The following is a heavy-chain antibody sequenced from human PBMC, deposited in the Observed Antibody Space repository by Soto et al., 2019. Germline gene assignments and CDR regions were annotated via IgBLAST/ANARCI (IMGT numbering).Heavy chain of an antibody. D-gene: IGHD3-22*01. V-gene: IGHV4-4*02. CDR2: IYHSGST. CDR1: GGSISSSNW. CDR3: ARDLAIYDSSGYYYGYGMNV. Sequence: SETLSLTCAVSGGSISSSNWWSWVRQPPGEGLEWIGEIYHSGSTNYNPSLKSRVTISVDKSKNQFSLKLSSVTAADTAVYYCARDLAIYDSSGYYYGYGMNVWGQGTTVTVSS. J-gene: IGHJ6*02.